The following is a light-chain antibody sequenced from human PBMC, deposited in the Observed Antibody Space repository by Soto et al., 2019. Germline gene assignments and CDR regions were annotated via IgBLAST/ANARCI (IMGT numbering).Light chain of an antibody. CDR3: QQYDNWPLT. J-gene: IGKJ4*01. CDR1: QSVGNN. Sequence: EIVMTQSPATLSVSPGERVILSCRASQSVGNNLAWYQQKPGQAPRLLIYGASTRATGIPARFSGSGSGTEFTLTISSLQSEDFEVFYCQQYDNWPLTFGGGTKVDIK. V-gene: IGKV3-15*01. CDR2: GAS.